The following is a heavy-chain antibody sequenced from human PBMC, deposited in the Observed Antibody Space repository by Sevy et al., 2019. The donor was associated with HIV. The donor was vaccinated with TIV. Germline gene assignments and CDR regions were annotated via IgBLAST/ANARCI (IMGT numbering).Heavy chain of an antibody. CDR2: IYYSGST. J-gene: IGHJ3*02. CDR1: GGSISSYY. D-gene: IGHD3-22*01. CDR3: ARDKRDYYDSSGYYYLYAFDI. Sequence: SETLSLTCTVSGGSISSYYWSWIRQPPGKGLEWIGYIYYSGSTNYNPSLKSRVTISVDTSKNQFSLKLSSVTAADTAVYYCARDKRDYYDSSGYYYLYAFDIWGQGTMVTVSS. V-gene: IGHV4-59*01.